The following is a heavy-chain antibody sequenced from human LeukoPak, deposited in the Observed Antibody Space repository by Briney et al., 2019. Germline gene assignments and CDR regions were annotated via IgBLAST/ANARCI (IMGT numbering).Heavy chain of an antibody. J-gene: IGHJ5*02. Sequence: SETLSLTCTVSGGSISSYYWSWIRQPPGKGLEWIGYIYYSGSTNYNPSLKSRVTISVDTSKNQFSLKLSSLRSEDTAVYYCARGVRGMVRGVRGSWFDPWGQGTLVTVSS. V-gene: IGHV4-59*01. D-gene: IGHD3-10*01. CDR1: GGSISSYY. CDR2: IYYSGST. CDR3: ARGVRGMVRGVRGSWFDP.